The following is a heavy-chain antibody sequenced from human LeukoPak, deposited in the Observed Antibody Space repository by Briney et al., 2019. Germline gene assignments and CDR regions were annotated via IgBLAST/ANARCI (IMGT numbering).Heavy chain of an antibody. CDR2: ISADGGTT. CDR3: ARGRGGPPFDY. V-gene: IGHV3-64*02. CDR1: GFSFRGYG. J-gene: IGHJ4*02. Sequence: PGGSLRLSCAASGFSFRGYGMHWVRPAPGKGLEYVSAISADGGTTYYADSVKDRFIISRDNAKNTLYLQMGSLRNEDMAVYYCARGRGGPPFDYWGQGTLVIVSS.